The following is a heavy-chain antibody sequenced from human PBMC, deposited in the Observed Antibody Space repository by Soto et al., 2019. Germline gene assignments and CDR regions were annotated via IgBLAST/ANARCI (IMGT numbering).Heavy chain of an antibody. V-gene: IGHV1-2*04. CDR3: ARGYSSPFYYYYGMDV. CDR2: INPNSGGT. CDR1: GHTFTGYY. Sequence: GASVKVSCKASGHTFTGYYVHWVRQAPGQGLEWMGWINPNSGGTNYAQKFQGWVTMTRDTSISTAYMELSRLRSDDTAVYYCARGYSSPFYYYYGMDVWGQGTTVTVSS. J-gene: IGHJ6*02. D-gene: IGHD6-13*01.